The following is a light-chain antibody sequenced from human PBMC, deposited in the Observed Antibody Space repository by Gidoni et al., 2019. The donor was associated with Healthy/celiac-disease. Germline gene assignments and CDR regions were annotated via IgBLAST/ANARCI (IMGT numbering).Light chain of an antibody. CDR1: QDISNY. V-gene: IGKV1-33*01. J-gene: IGKJ4*01. CDR2: DAS. CDR3: QQYDNLPLT. Sequence: DIQMTQSPSSLSASVGDRVTITCQASQDISNYLNWYQQKPGKAPKLLIYDASNLETGVPSRFSGIVSGTDFTFTISSLQPEVIATYYCQQYDNLPLTFGGGTKVEIK.